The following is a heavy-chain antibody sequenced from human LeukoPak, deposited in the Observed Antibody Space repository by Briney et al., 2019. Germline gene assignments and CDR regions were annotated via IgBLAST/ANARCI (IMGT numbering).Heavy chain of an antibody. CDR1: GYSISSGYY. V-gene: IGHV4-38-2*01. J-gene: IGHJ5*02. D-gene: IGHD6-6*01. CDR3: ARLYSSSSWFDP. CDR2: IYHSGST. Sequence: PSETLSLTCAVSGYSISSGYYWGWIRQPPGKGLEWIGSIYHSGSTYYNPSLKSRVTISVDKSQNQFSLKLSAVTADDTAVYYCARLYSSSSWFDPWGQGTLVTVSS.